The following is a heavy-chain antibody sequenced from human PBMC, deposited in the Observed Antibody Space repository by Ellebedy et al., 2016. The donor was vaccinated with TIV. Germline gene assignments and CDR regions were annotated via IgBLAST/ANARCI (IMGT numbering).Heavy chain of an antibody. CDR1: GDSISSNGYF. D-gene: IGHD3-10*01. V-gene: IGHV4-39*07. J-gene: IGHJ4*02. CDR3: ARDKKGFFGSGDS. CDR2: IYYTGTT. Sequence: MPSETLSLTCTVSGDSISSNGYFWSWTRQSPGTGLEWIGSIYYTGTTHYNPSLKSRVTISIDVPRNQFSLELTSVTAADTAVYYCARDKKGFFGSGDSWGQGTLVTVSS.